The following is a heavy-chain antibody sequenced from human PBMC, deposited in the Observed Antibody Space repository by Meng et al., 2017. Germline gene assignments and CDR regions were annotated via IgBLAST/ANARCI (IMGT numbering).Heavy chain of an antibody. D-gene: IGHD3-22*01. J-gene: IGHJ5*02. Sequence: GSLRLSCTVSGGSISSSSYYWGWIRQPPGKGLEWIGSIYYSGSTYYNPWLKSRVTISVDTSKNQFSLKLSSVTAADTAVYYCARVHYYGSSGYYYGENWFDPWGQGTRVT. CDR3: ARVHYYGSSGYYYGENWFDP. V-gene: IGHV4-39*07. CDR1: GGSISSSSYY. CDR2: IYYSGST.